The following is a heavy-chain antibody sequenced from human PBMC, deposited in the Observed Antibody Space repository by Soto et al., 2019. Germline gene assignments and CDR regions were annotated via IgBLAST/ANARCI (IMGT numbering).Heavy chain of an antibody. D-gene: IGHD6-13*01. CDR2: IYYSGST. CDR1: GGSISSGGYY. Sequence: PSETLSLTCTVSGGSISSGGYYWSWIRQHPGKGLEWIGYIYYSGSTYYNQSLKSRVTISVDTSKNQFSLKLSSVTAADTAVYYCARVVAAPRYWFDPWGQGTLVTVSS. J-gene: IGHJ5*02. CDR3: ARVVAAPRYWFDP. V-gene: IGHV4-31*03.